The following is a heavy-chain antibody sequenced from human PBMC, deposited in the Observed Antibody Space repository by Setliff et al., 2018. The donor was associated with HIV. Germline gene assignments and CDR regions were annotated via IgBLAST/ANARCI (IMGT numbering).Heavy chain of an antibody. CDR2: ILSTGERT. D-gene: IGHD3-22*01. Sequence: PGGSLRLSCAASGFTFSNYAMSWVRQAPGEGLEWVSAILSTGERTFYADSVKGRFTISRDNSKNTVYLQMNCLRAEDTAEYYCAKELAASGLGYFDSWGRGILVTVSS. V-gene: IGHV3-23*01. CDR3: AKELAASGLGYFDS. CDR1: GFTFSNYA. J-gene: IGHJ4*02.